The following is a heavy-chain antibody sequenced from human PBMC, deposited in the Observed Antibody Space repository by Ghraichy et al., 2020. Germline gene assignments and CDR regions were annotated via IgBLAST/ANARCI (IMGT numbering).Heavy chain of an antibody. J-gene: IGHJ5*02. CDR2: INAGNGNT. D-gene: IGHD4-11*01. CDR1: GYTFTSYA. Sequence: ASVKVSCKASGYTFTSYAMHWVRQAPGQRLEWMGWINAGNGNTKYSQKFQGRVTITRDTSASTAYMELSSLRSEDTAVYYCARYRGGTTAGFDPWGQGTLVTVSS. V-gene: IGHV1-3*01. CDR3: ARYRGGTTAGFDP.